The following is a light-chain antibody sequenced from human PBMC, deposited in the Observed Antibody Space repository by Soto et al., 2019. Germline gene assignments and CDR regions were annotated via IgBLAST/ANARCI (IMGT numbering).Light chain of an antibody. CDR2: VAS. CDR3: QQSYSTPYT. CDR1: QSIRNY. J-gene: IGKJ2*01. Sequence: DIQMTQSPSSLSASVGDRVTITCRASQSIRNYVNWYQQKPGKAPKFLIYVASTLQSGVPSRFSGSGSGTDFTLTISSLQTEEFATDYCQQSYSTPYTSGPGTKLEIK. V-gene: IGKV1-39*01.